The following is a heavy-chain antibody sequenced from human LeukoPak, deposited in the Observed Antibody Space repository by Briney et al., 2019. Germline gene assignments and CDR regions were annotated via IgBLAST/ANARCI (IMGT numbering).Heavy chain of an antibody. CDR2: FDPEDGET. V-gene: IGHV1-24*01. CDR3: ATGGAVAVEFDY. CDR1: GYTLTELS. Sequence: ASVTVSCKVSGYTLTELSMHRVRQAPGKGLEWMGGFDPEDGETIYAQKFQGRVTMTEDTSTDTAYMELSSLRSEDTAVYYCATGGAVAVEFDYWGQGTLVTVSS. J-gene: IGHJ4*02. D-gene: IGHD6-19*01.